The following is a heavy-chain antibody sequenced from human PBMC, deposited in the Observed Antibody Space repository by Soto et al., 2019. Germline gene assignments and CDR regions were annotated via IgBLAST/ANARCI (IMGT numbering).Heavy chain of an antibody. Sequence: SETLSLTCAVSGVPISTYYWSWIRQPPGKGLEWIGYNYHSGTTNYNPSLKGRFTISRDSAKNSLYLQMSDLRAEDTAVYFCARVSGEYRDYWGQGTLVTVSS. CDR1: GVPISTYY. D-gene: IGHD1-26*01. CDR3: ARVSGEYRDY. CDR2: NYHSGTT. J-gene: IGHJ4*02. V-gene: IGHV4-59*12.